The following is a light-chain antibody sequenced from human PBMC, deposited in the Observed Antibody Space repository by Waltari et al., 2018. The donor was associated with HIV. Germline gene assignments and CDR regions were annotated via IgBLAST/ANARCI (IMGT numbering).Light chain of an antibody. CDR1: SSDVGGYDY. J-gene: IGLJ2*01. V-gene: IGLV2-14*03. CDR3: ASYTSSSTVV. CDR2: DVS. Sequence: HSALTQPASVSGSPGQSITISCTGTSSDVGGYDYVSWYQHYPGRAPKLMIYDVSHRPSGVANRFSASKSGNPASLTISGLQAEDEADYYCASYTSSSTVVFGGGTKLTVL.